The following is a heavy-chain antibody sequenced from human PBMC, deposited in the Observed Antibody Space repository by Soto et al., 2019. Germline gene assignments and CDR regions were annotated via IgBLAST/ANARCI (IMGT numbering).Heavy chain of an antibody. V-gene: IGHV4-39*01. Sequence: PSETLSLTCTVSGGSISSSSYYWGWIRQPPGKGLEWIGSIYYSGSTYYNPSLKSRVTISVDTSKNQFSLKLSSVTAADTAAYYCARHYFLMVYATPFDYWGQGTLVTVSS. CDR1: GGSISSSSYY. CDR3: ARHYFLMVYATPFDY. D-gene: IGHD2-8*01. CDR2: IYYSGST. J-gene: IGHJ4*02.